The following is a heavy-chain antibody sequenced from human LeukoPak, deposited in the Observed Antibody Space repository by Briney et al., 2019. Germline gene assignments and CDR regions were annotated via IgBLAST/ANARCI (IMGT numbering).Heavy chain of an antibody. CDR2: IHPSGST. CDR1: GGSFSDYY. J-gene: IGHJ6*03. D-gene: IGHD5-18*01. CDR3: ARVGYSYVINDWSRTGLGAYPTKYYYHMDV. V-gene: IGHV4-34*01. Sequence: PSETLSLTCTVYGGSFSDYYWGWIRRPPGKGLEWIGEIHPSGSTNYNPSLKSRVTISLDASKNQFSLKLSSVAAADTAVYFCARVGYSYVINDWSRTGLGAYPTKYYYHMDVWDKGTTVTVSS.